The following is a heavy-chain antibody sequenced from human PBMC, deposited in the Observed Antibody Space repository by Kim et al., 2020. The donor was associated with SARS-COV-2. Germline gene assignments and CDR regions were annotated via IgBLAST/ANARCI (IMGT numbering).Heavy chain of an antibody. CDR2: VYYTGTT. CDR3: ASGSNDIGWSFYYFHV. V-gene: IGHV4-39*07. CDR1: GGSLTSSSYY. J-gene: IGHJ6*03. Sequence: SETLSLTCSVSGGSLTSSSYYWGWIRQPPGKGLEWIGSVYYTGTTYSKSSLKGRVTVSLDTPRNQFSLRPTPVTAADTAVYYCASGSNDIGWSFYYFHV. D-gene: IGHD6-19*01.